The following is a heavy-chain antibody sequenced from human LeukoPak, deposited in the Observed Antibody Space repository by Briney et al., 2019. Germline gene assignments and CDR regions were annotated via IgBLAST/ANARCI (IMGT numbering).Heavy chain of an antibody. V-gene: IGHV1-69*05. Sequence: SVKVSCKASGGTFSSYAISWVRQAPGQGLEWMGGIIPIFGTANYAQKFQGRVTITTDESTSTAHMELSSLRSEDTAVYYCARVYSSVGAFDIWGQGTMVTVSS. CDR1: GGTFSSYA. CDR2: IIPIFGTA. J-gene: IGHJ3*02. D-gene: IGHD6-19*01. CDR3: ARVYSSVGAFDI.